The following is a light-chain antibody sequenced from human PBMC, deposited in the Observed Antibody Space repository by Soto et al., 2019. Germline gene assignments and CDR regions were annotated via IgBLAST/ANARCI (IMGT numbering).Light chain of an antibody. CDR3: QQAHSFPWT. Sequence: DIQMTQSPSSVSASVGDRVTISCRASQTVARWLAWYQQKPGKAPELLIHTTSSLHSGVPSRFSGSGSGTDFTLTIDSLQPEDFATYYCQQAHSFPWTFGQGTKVEIK. CDR1: QTVARW. V-gene: IGKV1D-12*01. J-gene: IGKJ1*01. CDR2: TTS.